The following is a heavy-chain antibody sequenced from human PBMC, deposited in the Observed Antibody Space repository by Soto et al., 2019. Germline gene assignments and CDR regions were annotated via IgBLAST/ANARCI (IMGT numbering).Heavy chain of an antibody. CDR3: AREGQGYYDSSGYYYGY. CDR1: GFTFSSYG. D-gene: IGHD3-22*01. Sequence: GGSLRLSCAASGFTFSSYGMHWVRQAPGKGLEWVAVIWNDGSNKDYADSVKGRFTISRDNSKNTLYLQMNSLRAEDTAVYYCAREGQGYYDSSGYYYGYWGQGTLVTVSS. CDR2: IWNDGSNK. J-gene: IGHJ4*02. V-gene: IGHV3-33*01.